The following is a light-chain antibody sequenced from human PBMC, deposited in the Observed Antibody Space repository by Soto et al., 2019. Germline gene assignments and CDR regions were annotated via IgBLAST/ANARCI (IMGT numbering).Light chain of an antibody. CDR3: QHYNNWPAWT. V-gene: IGKV3-15*01. CDR1: QGLSRN. Sequence: EVLVTQSPATLSVSPGEGVTLSCRASQGLSRNLAWYQQKPGQAPRLLIYGASTRASGIPARFSGSGSGTEFTLTITSLQSEDFAVYYCQHYNNWPAWTFGQGTKVDIK. J-gene: IGKJ1*01. CDR2: GAS.